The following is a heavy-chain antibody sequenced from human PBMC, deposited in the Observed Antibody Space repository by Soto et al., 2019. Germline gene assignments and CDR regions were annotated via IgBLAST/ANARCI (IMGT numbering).Heavy chain of an antibody. J-gene: IGHJ6*02. D-gene: IGHD6-6*01. CDR2: INQDGSEK. CDR1: CFSFSSYW. Sequence: GGSLILCCASPCFSFSSYWMRWVCKAPGKGLEWVANINQDGSEKYYVDSVKGRFTISRDNAKNSLYLQMNSLRAEDTAVYYCSREVYSSSLPTYYFYSGMDVCGEGT. V-gene: IGHV3-7*04. CDR3: SREVYSSSLPTYYFYSGMDV.